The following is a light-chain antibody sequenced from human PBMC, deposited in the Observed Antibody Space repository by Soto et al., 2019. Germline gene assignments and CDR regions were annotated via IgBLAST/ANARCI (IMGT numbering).Light chain of an antibody. CDR3: QQHVTSSPRT. J-gene: IGKJ1*01. V-gene: IGKV3-20*01. CDR2: CIS. Sequence: IVLTQAPGTLSLSPGARATLSCRASHTISSSYLAWYQQKPGQAPRLLMYCISRRAAGSPDRFSGSGAATDFTLTITRLEPEEYAVYYCQQHVTSSPRTFGQGTKVDIK. CDR1: HTISSSY.